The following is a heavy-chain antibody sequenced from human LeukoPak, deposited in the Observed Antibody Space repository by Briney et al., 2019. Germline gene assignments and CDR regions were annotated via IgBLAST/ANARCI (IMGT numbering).Heavy chain of an antibody. CDR3: AREGIHPKGGFDY. V-gene: IGHV4-59*01. D-gene: IGHD5-18*01. J-gene: IGHJ4*02. CDR1: GGSINTYY. CDR2: IYYSGST. Sequence: PSETLSLTCTVSGGSINTYYWSWIRQPPGKGLEWIGYIYYSGSTNYNPSLKSRVTISVDTSKNQFSLKLSSVTAADTAVYYCAREGIHPKGGFDYWGQGTLVTVSS.